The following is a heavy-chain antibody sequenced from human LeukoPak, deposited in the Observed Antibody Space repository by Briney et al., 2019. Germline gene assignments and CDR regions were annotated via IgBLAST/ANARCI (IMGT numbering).Heavy chain of an antibody. V-gene: IGHV3-30*04. CDR2: ISYDGSNK. CDR3: ASQEAYYYYYGMDV. J-gene: IGHJ6*04. CDR1: GFTFSSYA. Sequence: GGSLRLFCAASGFTFSSYAMHWVRQAPGKGLEWVAVISYDGSNKYYADSVKGRFTISRDNSKNTLYLQMNSLRAEDTAVYYCASQEAYYYYYGMDVWGKGTTVTVSS.